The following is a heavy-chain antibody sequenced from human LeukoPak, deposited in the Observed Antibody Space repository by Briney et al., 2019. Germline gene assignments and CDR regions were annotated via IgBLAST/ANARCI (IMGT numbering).Heavy chain of an antibody. J-gene: IGHJ3*02. CDR2: IYYSGST. CDR1: GGSISSGGYY. CDR3: ARDPAWGLTAPGAFDI. V-gene: IGHV4-31*03. Sequence: SETLSLTCTVSGGSISSGGYYWSWIRQHPGKGLEWIGYIYYSGSTYYSPSLKSRVTISVDTSKNQFSLKLSSVTAADTAVYYCARDPAWGLTAPGAFDIWGQGTMVTVSS. D-gene: IGHD3-16*01.